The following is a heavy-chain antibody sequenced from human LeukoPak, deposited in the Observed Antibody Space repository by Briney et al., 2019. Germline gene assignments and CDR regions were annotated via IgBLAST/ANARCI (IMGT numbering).Heavy chain of an antibody. Sequence: VASVKVSCNVSGYTLTELSMHGVRQAPGKGLEWRGGFDPEDGVTIYAQKFQGRVTMTEETSTDTAYMELCSLRSSDTCVYYCARVSASSSWYRRDDYWGQGTLVTVSS. D-gene: IGHD6-13*01. J-gene: IGHJ4*02. CDR1: GYTLTELS. CDR2: FDPEDGVT. V-gene: IGHV1-24*01. CDR3: ARVSASSSWYRRDDY.